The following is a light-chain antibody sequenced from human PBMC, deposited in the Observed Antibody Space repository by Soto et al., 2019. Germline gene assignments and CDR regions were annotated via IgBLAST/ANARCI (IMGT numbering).Light chain of an antibody. CDR2: GAF. J-gene: IGKJ1*01. Sequence: DIQMTQSPSSLSASVGDRVTITCRASQSISRYANWYQQKPGKAPKLLISGAFDLQTGVPSRFSGSGSGTDFTLTINGLQPDDFATYYCKQSYNTPWTFGQGTKVEIK. CDR1: QSISRY. V-gene: IGKV1-39*01. CDR3: KQSYNTPWT.